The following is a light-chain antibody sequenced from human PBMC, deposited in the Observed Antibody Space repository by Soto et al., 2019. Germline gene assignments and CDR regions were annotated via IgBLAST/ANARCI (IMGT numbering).Light chain of an antibody. J-gene: IGKJ2*01. CDR2: GAS. V-gene: IGKV3-20*01. Sequence: EIVLTQSPGTLSLSPGERATLSCRASESVSSNYLAWYQQKPGQAPRLLIYGASSRATGNPDRFSGSGSGTAFTLTISRLVPEDSAVYYCQQYGSSQYTFGQGTKLEIK. CDR3: QQYGSSQYT. CDR1: ESVSSNY.